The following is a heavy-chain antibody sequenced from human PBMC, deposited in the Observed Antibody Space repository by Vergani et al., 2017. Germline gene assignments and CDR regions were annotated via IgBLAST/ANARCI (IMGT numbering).Heavy chain of an antibody. V-gene: IGHV4-39*01. D-gene: IGHD3-22*01. CDR1: GGSISSRSYY. J-gene: IGHJ4*02. CDR2: IYYSGST. CDR3: ARHIYYDSSGHDY. Sequence: QLQLQESGPGLVKPSETLSLTCTVSGGSISSRSYYWGWIRQPPGKGLEWIGSIYYSGSTFYTPSLKSGVTISVDTSKNQFSLKLRSVTAADTAVYYCARHIYYDSSGHDYWGQGTLVTVSS.